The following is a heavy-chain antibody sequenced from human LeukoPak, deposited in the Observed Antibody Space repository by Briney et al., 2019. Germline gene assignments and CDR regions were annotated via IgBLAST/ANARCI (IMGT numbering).Heavy chain of an antibody. J-gene: IGHJ6*03. CDR1: GFTFSSYW. V-gene: IGHV3-7*01. CDR3: AGDADAMYYDFWSGPSLGYYMDV. Sequence: GGSLRLSCAASGFTFSSYWMSWVRQAPGKGLEWVANIKQDGSEKYYVDSVKGRFTISRDNAKNSLYLQMNSLRAEDTAVYYCAGDADAMYYDFWSGPSLGYYMDVWGKGTTVTVSS. D-gene: IGHD3-3*01. CDR2: IKQDGSEK.